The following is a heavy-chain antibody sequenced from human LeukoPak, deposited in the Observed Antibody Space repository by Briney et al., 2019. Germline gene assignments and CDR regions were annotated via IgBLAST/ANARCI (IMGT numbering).Heavy chain of an antibody. CDR2: ISSSGSTI. Sequence: GGSLRLSCAASGLTFSDYYMSWIRQAPGKGLEWVSYISSSGSTIYYADSVKGRFTISRDNAKNSLYLQMNSLRAEDTAVYYCARDEAYYYDSSGSGHWGQGTLVTVSS. J-gene: IGHJ4*02. V-gene: IGHV3-11*01. D-gene: IGHD3-22*01. CDR3: ARDEAYYYDSSGSGH. CDR1: GLTFSDYY.